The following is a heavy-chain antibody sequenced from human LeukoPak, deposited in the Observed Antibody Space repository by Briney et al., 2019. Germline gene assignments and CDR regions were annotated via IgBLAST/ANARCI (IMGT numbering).Heavy chain of an antibody. J-gene: IGHJ6*02. V-gene: IGHV1-2*02. D-gene: IGHD6-13*01. Sequence: ASVKVSCKASGYTFTGYYMHWVRQAPGQGLEWMGWINPNSGGTNYAQKFQGRVTMTRDTSNSTAYMELSRLRSDDTAVYYCARDRQQLRKPGYYYDGMDVWGQGTTVTVSS. CDR1: GYTFTGYY. CDR2: INPNSGGT. CDR3: ARDRQQLRKPGYYYDGMDV.